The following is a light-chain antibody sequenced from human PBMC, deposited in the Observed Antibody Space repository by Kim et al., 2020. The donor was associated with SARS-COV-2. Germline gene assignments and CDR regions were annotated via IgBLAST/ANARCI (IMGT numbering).Light chain of an antibody. CDR3: QSYDKSLSGYV. V-gene: IGLV1-40*01. CDR2: GNN. CDR1: SSNIGAGYD. J-gene: IGLJ1*01. Sequence: QRVTISCTGSSSNIGAGYDVHWYQQLPGTAPKFLIYGNNNRPSGVPDRFSGSKSGTSASLVITGLQAEDEADYYCQSYDKSLSGYVFGTGTKVTVL.